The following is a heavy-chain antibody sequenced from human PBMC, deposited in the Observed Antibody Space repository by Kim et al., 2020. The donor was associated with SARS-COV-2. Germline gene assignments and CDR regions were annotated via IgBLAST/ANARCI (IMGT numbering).Heavy chain of an antibody. CDR1: GDSISSYF. CDR2: IYYSGSSGSP. CDR3: ARGSPAPNY. Sequence: SETLSLTCSVSGDSISSYFWTWIWQPPGKRLEWIGNIYYSGSSGSPNYNPSLKSRVTILVDASKNQISLWRTSVTSADAAVYFCARGSPAPNYWGLGSLVTVSS. V-gene: IGHV4-59*01. J-gene: IGHJ4*02.